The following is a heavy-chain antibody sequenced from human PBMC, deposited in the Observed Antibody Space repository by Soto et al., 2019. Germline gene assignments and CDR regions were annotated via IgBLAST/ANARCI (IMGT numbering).Heavy chain of an antibody. CDR2: IGKRGDT. CDR1: GFTFSSFD. CDR3: ARDSSGWGLDV. J-gene: IGHJ6*02. Sequence: SGGSLRLSCAASGFTFSSFDFHWVRQRTGKGLEWVSLIGKRGDTHYPDSVKGRFTISRDNAKNSLYLQMNSLRADDTAVYYCARDSSGWGLDVWGQGTTVTVSS. D-gene: IGHD6-19*01. V-gene: IGHV3-13*01.